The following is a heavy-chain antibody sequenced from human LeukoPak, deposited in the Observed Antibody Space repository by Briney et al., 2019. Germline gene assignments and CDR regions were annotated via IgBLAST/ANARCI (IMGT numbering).Heavy chain of an antibody. V-gene: IGHV3-11*04. Sequence: KPGGSLRLSCAASGFTFSDYYMSWIRQAPGKGLEWVSYISSSGSTTYYADSVKGRFTISRDNAKNSLYLQMNSLRAEDTAVYYCAREVVVVAADAFDIWGQGTMVTVSS. D-gene: IGHD2-15*01. J-gene: IGHJ3*02. CDR3: AREVVVVAADAFDI. CDR1: GFTFSDYY. CDR2: ISSSGSTT.